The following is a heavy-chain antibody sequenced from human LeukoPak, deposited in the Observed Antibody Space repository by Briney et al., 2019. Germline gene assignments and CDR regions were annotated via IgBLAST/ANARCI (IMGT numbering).Heavy chain of an antibody. V-gene: IGHV4-34*01. J-gene: IGHJ6*02. D-gene: IGHD2-2*01. CDR2: INHSGST. CDR3: ARVVPYYYYGMDV. Sequence: PSETLSLTCAVYGGSFSGYYWSWIRQPPGKGLEWIGEINHSGSTNYNPSLKSRVTISVDTSKNQFSLKLSSVTAADTAVYYCARVVPYYYYGMDVWGQGTTVTVSS. CDR1: GGSFSGYY.